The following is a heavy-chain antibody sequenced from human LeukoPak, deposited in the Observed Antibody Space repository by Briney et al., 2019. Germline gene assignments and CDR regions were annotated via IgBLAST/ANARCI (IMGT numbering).Heavy chain of an antibody. CDR3: ARGRDYYGSGSYCLSDY. J-gene: IGHJ4*02. CDR1: RDTFSSYA. D-gene: IGHD3-10*01. CDR2: MNPNSGNT. V-gene: IGHV1-8*02. Sequence: ASVKVSCKASRDTFSSYAITWVRQATGQGLEWMGWMNPNSGNTGYAQKFQGRVTMTRNTSISTAYMELSSLRSEDTAVYYCARGRDYYGSGSYCLSDYWGQGTLVTVSS.